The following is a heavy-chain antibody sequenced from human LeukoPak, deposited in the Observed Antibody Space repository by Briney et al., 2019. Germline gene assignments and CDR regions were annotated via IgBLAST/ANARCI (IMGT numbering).Heavy chain of an antibody. J-gene: IGHJ4*02. CDR1: GYTFTGYY. V-gene: IGHV1-2*02. D-gene: IGHD3-9*01. CDR2: INPNSGGT. Sequence: GASVKVSCKASGYTFTGYYMHWVRQAPGQGLEWMGWINPNSGGTNYAQKFQGRVTMTRDTSTSTAYMELRSLRSDDTAVYYCARDARDYDILTGYYPLYYFDYWGQGTLVTVSS. CDR3: ARDARDYDILTGYYPLYYFDY.